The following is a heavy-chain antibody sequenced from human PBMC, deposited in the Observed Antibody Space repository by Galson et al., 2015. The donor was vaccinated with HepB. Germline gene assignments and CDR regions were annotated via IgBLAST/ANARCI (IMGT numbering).Heavy chain of an antibody. Sequence: SLRLSCAASGFTFSSYALSWVRQTPGKGLEWVSGISGSGGSTYYADSVKGRFTISRDNSKNTLYLQMDSPRPEDTAVYDCARVGAHPWIQLWYFDYWGQGTLVTVSS. CDR3: ARVGAHPWIQLWYFDY. D-gene: IGHD5-18*01. CDR1: GFTFSSYA. J-gene: IGHJ4*02. CDR2: ISGSGGST. V-gene: IGHV3-23*01.